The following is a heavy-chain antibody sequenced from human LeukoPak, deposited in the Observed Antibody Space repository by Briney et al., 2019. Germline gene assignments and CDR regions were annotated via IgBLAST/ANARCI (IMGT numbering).Heavy chain of an antibody. D-gene: IGHD3-22*01. V-gene: IGHV3-11*04. CDR1: TFTLDYYY. J-gene: IGHJ4*02. Sequence: PGGSLRLSCAASTFTLDYYYMTWIRQAPGKGLEWVSYISSSGSTIGYAESVKGRFTISRDNVKKSVYLQMNSLRAEDTAVYYCARDTPGYYPNYYFDYWGQGTLVTVSS. CDR2: ISSSGSTI. CDR3: ARDTPGYYPNYYFDY.